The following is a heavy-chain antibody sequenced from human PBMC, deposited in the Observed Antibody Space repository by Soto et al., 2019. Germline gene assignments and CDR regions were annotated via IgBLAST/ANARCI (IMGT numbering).Heavy chain of an antibody. J-gene: IGHJ6*02. CDR3: ARDPGVGATIYYYYYGMDV. V-gene: IGHV1-18*01. D-gene: IGHD1-26*01. CDR2: ISAYNGNT. CDR1: GYTFTSYG. Sequence: VASVKVSCKASGYTFTSYGISWVRQAPGQGLEWMGWISAYNGNTNYAQKLQGRVTMTTDTSTSTAYMELRSLRSDDTAVYYCARDPGVGATIYYYYYGMDVWGQGTTVTVSS.